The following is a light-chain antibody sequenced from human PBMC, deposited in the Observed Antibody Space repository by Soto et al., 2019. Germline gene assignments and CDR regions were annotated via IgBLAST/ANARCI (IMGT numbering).Light chain of an antibody. CDR3: QQRGKSPST. V-gene: IGKV3-11*01. J-gene: IGKJ2*02. CDR2: DAY. Sequence: EVVLTQSPDTLSLSPGETATLSCRASQSVDRYVAWYPQKVGQAPRLLIYDAYTRATGVAGRFTGSGSATEFSLTITSLEPEDFAVYYCQQRGKSPSTFGPGTKVDIK. CDR1: QSVDRY.